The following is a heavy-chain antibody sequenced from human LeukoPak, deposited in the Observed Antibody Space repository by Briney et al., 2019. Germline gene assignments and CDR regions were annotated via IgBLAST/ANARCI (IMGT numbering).Heavy chain of an antibody. J-gene: IGHJ4*02. D-gene: IGHD6-19*01. Sequence: GGSLRLSCAASGFTFRSYGMSWVRQAPGKGLEWVSSISSSSGYIYYADSVKGRFTISRDNAKNSLYLQMNSLRAEDTAVYYCARDSGTSYSSGWYDYWGQGTLVTVSS. V-gene: IGHV3-21*01. CDR3: ARDSGTSYSSGWYDY. CDR1: GFTFRSYG. CDR2: ISSSSGYI.